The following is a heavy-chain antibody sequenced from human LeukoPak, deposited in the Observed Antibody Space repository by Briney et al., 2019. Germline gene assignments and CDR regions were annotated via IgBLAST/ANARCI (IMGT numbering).Heavy chain of an antibody. V-gene: IGHV1-69*05. CDR3: ARPAADYDSSGYYLPFDY. CDR1: GGTFSSYA. CDR2: IIPIFGTA. Sequence: GASVKVSCKASGGTFSSYAISWVRQAPGQGLEWMGRIIPIFGTANYAQKFQGRVTITTDESTSTAYMELSSLRSEDTAVYYCARPAADYDSSGYYLPFDYCGQGTLVTVSS. J-gene: IGHJ4*02. D-gene: IGHD3-22*01.